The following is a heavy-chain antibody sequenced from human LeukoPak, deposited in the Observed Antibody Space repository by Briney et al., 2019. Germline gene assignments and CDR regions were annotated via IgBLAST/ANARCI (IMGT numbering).Heavy chain of an antibody. J-gene: IGHJ3*02. CDR3: ARPRRDGYNPDAFDI. CDR2: IYTSGST. D-gene: IGHD5-24*01. Sequence: SETLSLTCTVSGGSISSSYWNWIRQPAGKGLEWIGRIYTSGSTNYNPSLKSRVTISVDKSKNQFSLKLSSVTAADTAVYYCARPRRDGYNPDAFDIWSQGTMVTVSS. CDR1: GGSISSSY. V-gene: IGHV4-4*07.